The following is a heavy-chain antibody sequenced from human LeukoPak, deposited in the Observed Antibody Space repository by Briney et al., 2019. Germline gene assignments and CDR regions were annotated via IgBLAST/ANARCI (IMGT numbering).Heavy chain of an antibody. Sequence: SETLSLTCTVSGGSISSYYWSWIRQPPGKGLEWIGYINYSGSTNYNPSPKSRVIISVATSKNQFSLKLSSVTAADTAVYYCARGLVTAAGTIFDYWGQGTLVTVSS. J-gene: IGHJ4*02. D-gene: IGHD6-13*01. V-gene: IGHV4-59*01. CDR2: INYSGST. CDR1: GGSISSYY. CDR3: ARGLVTAAGTIFDY.